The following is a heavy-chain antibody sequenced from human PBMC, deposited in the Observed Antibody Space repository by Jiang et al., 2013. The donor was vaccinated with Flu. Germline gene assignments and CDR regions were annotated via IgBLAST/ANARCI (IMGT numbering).Heavy chain of an antibody. V-gene: IGHV4-61*02. CDR2: IYTSGST. CDR3: VKGEWGFDY. J-gene: IGHJ4*02. CDR1: GGSISSGSYY. D-gene: IGHD1-26*01. Sequence: PGLVKPSQTLSLTCTVSGGSISSGSYYWSWIRQPAGKGLEWIGRIYTSGSTNYNPSLKSRVTISVDTSKNQFSLKLSSVTAADTAVYYCVKGEWGFDYWGQGTLVTVSS.